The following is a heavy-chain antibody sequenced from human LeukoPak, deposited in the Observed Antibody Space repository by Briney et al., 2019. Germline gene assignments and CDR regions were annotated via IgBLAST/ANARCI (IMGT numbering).Heavy chain of an antibody. CDR1: GYTFTGYY. CDR2: INPNTGGT. CDR3: AGDLAAADYFDY. Sequence: ASVKVSCKASGYTFTGYYMHWVRQAPGQGLEWMGWINPNTGGTNYAQRFQGRVTMTRDTSISTAYMELSRLRSDDTAVYYCAGDLAAADYFDYWGQGTLVTVSS. J-gene: IGHJ4*02. V-gene: IGHV1-2*02. D-gene: IGHD6-13*01.